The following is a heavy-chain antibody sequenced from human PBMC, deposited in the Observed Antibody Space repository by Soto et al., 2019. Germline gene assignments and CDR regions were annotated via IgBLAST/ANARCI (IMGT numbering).Heavy chain of an antibody. CDR2: ISAYNGNT. Sequence: ASAMVPLNASGYTFTCHVISWVRQAPGQGLEWIGWISAYNGNTNYAQNLQGRVTMTTDTSTSTAYMELRSLRSDDTAVYYFARDQLVGSNPVLEGIDYWGRETQVTDSS. D-gene: IGHD2-2*03. V-gene: IGHV1-18*04. CDR3: ARDQLVGSNPVLEGIDY. J-gene: IGHJ4*01. CDR1: GYTFTCHV.